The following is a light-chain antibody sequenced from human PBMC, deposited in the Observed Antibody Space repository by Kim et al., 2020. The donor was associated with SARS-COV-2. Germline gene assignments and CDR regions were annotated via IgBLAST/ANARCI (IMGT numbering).Light chain of an antibody. Sequence: EVALTQSPDTLSLSPWERATLSCRASQIVSSSSLAWYQHKPGQAPRLLIHDASSRATGIPDRFSGSGSGTDFTLTISRLEPEDFAVYYCQQHGYSPQTFGQGTKVDIK. J-gene: IGKJ1*01. CDR2: DAS. CDR1: QIVSSSS. V-gene: IGKV3-20*01. CDR3: QQHGYSPQT.